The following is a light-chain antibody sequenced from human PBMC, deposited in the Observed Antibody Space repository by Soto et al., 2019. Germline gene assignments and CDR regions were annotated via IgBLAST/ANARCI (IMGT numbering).Light chain of an antibody. CDR1: SSDIGAYNY. CDR2: DVS. Sequence: QSALTQPASVSGSPGQSITISCTGTSSDIGAYNYVSWYQQHPGKAPKLMIYDVSNRPSGVSSRLSGSKSGNTASLTISGLQAEDDADYYCSSCTSSSTLVFGGGTKLTVL. CDR3: SSCTSSSTLV. V-gene: IGLV2-14*01. J-gene: IGLJ2*01.